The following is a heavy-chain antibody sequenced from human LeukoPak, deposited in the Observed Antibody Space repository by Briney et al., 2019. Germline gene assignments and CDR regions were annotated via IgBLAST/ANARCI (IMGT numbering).Heavy chain of an antibody. CDR2: INHSGST. D-gene: IGHD6-19*01. CDR3: ARGELAVAGTGYYYYGMDV. CDR1: GGSFSTYY. Sequence: PSETLSLTCALSGGSFSTYYWSWIRQPPGKGLEWIGEINHSGSTNYNPSLKSRVTISVDTSKNQFSLKLSSVTAADTAVYYCARGELAVAGTGYYYYGMDVWGQGTTVTVSS. J-gene: IGHJ6*02. V-gene: IGHV4-34*01.